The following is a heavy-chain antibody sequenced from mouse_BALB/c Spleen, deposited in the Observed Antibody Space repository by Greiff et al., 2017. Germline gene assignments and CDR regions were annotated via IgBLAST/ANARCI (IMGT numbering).Heavy chain of an antibody. CDR3: ASQLGQGDFDY. Sequence: QVHLQQSGAELVRPGASVTLSCKASGYTFTDYEMHWVKQTPVHGLEWIGAIDPETGGTAYNQKFKGKATLTADKSSSTAYMQLSSLTSEDSAVYFCASQLGQGDFDYWGQGTTLTVSS. D-gene: IGHD4-1*02. CDR2: IDPETGGT. CDR1: GYTFTDYE. J-gene: IGHJ2*01. V-gene: IGHV1-15*01.